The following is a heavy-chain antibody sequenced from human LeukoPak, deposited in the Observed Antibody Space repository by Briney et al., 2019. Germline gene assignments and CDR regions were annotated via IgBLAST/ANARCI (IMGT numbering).Heavy chain of an antibody. V-gene: IGHV3-23*01. CDR2: ISGSGGST. CDR3: AKNLGSGSYYNVDCYYYGMDV. CDR1: GFTFSSYA. Sequence: GGSLRLSCAASGFTFSSYAMSWIRQAPGKGLGWVSAISGSGGSTYYADSVKGRFTISRDNSKNTLYLQMNSLRAEDTAVYYCAKNLGSGSYYNVDCYYYGMDVWGKGTTVTVSS. J-gene: IGHJ6*04. D-gene: IGHD3-10*01.